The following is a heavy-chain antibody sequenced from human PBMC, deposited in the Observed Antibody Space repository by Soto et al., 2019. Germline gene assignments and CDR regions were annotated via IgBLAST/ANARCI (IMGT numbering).Heavy chain of an antibody. V-gene: IGHV3-33*01. CDR1: GFTFSNYG. CDR3: ARDFCPVPTCYDL. Sequence: QEQLVESGGGGVHLGRSLRLSWVASGFTFSNYGMPWVRRAPGKGREWGAGIDYNEINQYYIDPVKGRFTISRDQSKNTLYLQMNSLRAEDTAVYYCARDFCPVPTCYDLWGQGVLVTVSS. CDR2: IDYNEINQ. J-gene: IGHJ4*02. D-gene: IGHD2-2*01.